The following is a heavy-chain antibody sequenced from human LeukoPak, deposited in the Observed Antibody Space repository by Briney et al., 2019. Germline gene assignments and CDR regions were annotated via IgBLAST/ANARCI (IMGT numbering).Heavy chain of an antibody. CDR1: GFTFSSYA. CDR2: ISYDGSNK. D-gene: IGHD3-10*01. CDR3: ARDRGPSPVLLLPEIDY. V-gene: IGHV3-30-3*01. J-gene: IGHJ4*02. Sequence: GGSLRLSCAASGFTFSSYAMHWVRQAPGKGLEWVAVISYDGSNKYYADSVKGRFTITRDNSKNTLYLQMNSLRAEDTAVYYCARDRGPSPVLLLPEIDYWGQGTLVTVSS.